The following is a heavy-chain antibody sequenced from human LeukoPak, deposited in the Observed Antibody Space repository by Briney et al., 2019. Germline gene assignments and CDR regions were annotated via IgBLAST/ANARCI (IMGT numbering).Heavy chain of an antibody. CDR3: ARDLDVVMVYAFDY. V-gene: IGHV3-21*01. CDR1: GFRFSNYG. Sequence: GGSLRLSCAASGFRFSNYGMHWVRQAPGKGLEWVSSISSSSNYIYYADSVKGRFTISRDNAKNSLYLQMNSLRAEDTAVYYCARDLDVVMVYAFDYWGQGTLVTVSS. D-gene: IGHD2-8*01. J-gene: IGHJ4*02. CDR2: ISSSSNYI.